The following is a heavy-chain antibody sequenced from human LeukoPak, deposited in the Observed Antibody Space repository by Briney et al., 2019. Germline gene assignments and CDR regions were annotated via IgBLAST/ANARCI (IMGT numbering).Heavy chain of an antibody. CDR1: GFTFSRYD. D-gene: IGHD4-17*01. V-gene: IGHV3-30*18. CDR3: AKDSVEYGDYPFDP. J-gene: IGHJ5*02. Sequence: GGSLRLSRAASGFTFSRYDMHWVRQAPGKGRGWVADISYDGSNKYYADSVKGRFTISRDNSKNTLYLQMNSLRAEDTAVYYCAKDSVEYGDYPFDPWGQGTLVTVSS. CDR2: ISYDGSNK.